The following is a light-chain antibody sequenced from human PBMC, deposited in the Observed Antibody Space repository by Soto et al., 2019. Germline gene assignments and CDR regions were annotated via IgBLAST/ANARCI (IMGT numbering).Light chain of an antibody. Sequence: EIFLTQSPGTLSLSPGERATLSCRASQSLKKTFLAWYQQRPGQAPRLLIYGASSRATGIPDRFSGGGSGTDFTLTISRLEPEDFAVYYCQQYFTAPQTFGQGTKVEI. CDR1: QSLKKTF. CDR2: GAS. J-gene: IGKJ1*01. CDR3: QQYFTAPQT. V-gene: IGKV3-20*01.